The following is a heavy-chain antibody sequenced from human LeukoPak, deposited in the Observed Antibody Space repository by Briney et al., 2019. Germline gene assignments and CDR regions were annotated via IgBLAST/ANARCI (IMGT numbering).Heavy chain of an antibody. D-gene: IGHD6-19*01. CDR2: ISSRGGST. CDR3: AKVGEQWLANYYYYYMDV. Sequence: PGGSLRLSCAASGFTFSSYGMSWVRQAAGKGLEWVSTISSRGGSTYYADSVKGRFTISRDNSKNTLYLQMNSLRAEDAAAYYCAKVGEQWLANYYYYYMDVWGKGTTVTISS. V-gene: IGHV3-23*01. J-gene: IGHJ6*03. CDR1: GFTFSSYG.